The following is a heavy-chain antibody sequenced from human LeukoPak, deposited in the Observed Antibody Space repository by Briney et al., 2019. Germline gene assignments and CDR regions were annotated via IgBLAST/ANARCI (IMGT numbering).Heavy chain of an antibody. CDR2: IIPIFGTA. Sequence: ASVKVSCKASGYTFTSYDINWVRQAPGQGLEWMGGIIPIFGTANYAQKFQGRVTITADESTSTAYMELSSLRSEDTAVYYCARADYYGSGSPFSYNWFDPWGQGTLVTVSS. V-gene: IGHV1-69*13. J-gene: IGHJ5*02. CDR3: ARADYYGSGSPFSYNWFDP. CDR1: GYTFTSYD. D-gene: IGHD3-10*01.